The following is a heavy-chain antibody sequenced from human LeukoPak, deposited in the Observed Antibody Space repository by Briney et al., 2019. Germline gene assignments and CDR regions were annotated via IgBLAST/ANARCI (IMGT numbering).Heavy chain of an antibody. CDR2: INSDGSST. CDR1: GFTFSSYW. V-gene: IGHV3-74*01. Sequence: GGSLRLSCAASGFTFSSYWMHWVRQAPGKGLVWVSRINSDGSSTSYADSVKGRFTISRDNAKNTLYLQMNSLRAEDTAVYYCAKDRGYGDYIFDYWGQGTLVTVSS. D-gene: IGHD4-17*01. J-gene: IGHJ4*02. CDR3: AKDRGYGDYIFDY.